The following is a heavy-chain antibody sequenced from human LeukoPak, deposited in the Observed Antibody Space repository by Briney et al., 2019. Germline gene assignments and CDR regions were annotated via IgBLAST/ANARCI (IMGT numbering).Heavy chain of an antibody. J-gene: IGHJ4*02. CDR3: AKDSSSSGFDY. CDR2: ISGSGGST. Sequence: GGSLRLSCAASGFTFSSYAMSWVRQAPGKGVEWVSAISGSGGSTYYADSVKGRFTIARDNSKNTLYLQMNSLRADDTAVYYCAKDSSSSGFDYWRQGTLVTVSS. V-gene: IGHV3-23*01. D-gene: IGHD6-6*01. CDR1: GFTFSSYA.